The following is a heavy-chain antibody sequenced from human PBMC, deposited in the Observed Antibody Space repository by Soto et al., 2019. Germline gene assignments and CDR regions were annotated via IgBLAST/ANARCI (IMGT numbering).Heavy chain of an antibody. V-gene: IGHV3-7*04. CDR3: AKVRRWEDYFDY. CDR2: IQQDGSEK. CDR1: GFAFSNYW. D-gene: IGHD1-26*01. J-gene: IGHJ4*02. Sequence: EVQLVESGGGLVQPGGSLRLSCAASGFAFSNYWMSWVRQAPGKGLQWVAIIQQDGSEKYYVDSVKGRFTISRDNSKNSLYLQMNSLRVEDTAVYYCAKVRRWEDYFDYWGQGILVTVSS.